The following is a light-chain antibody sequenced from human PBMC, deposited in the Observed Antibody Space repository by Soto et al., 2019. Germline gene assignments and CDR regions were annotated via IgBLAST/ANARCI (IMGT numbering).Light chain of an antibody. CDR1: QSISSL. CDR2: DAS. V-gene: IGKV1-5*01. Sequence: DIQMTQSPSTLSASVGDRVTITCRASQSISSLLAWYQQKPGKAPKLLIYDASSLESGVPSRFSGRGSGTEFTLTISSLQPDDFATYYCQQYNSYPLTFGGGTKVEIK. J-gene: IGKJ4*01. CDR3: QQYNSYPLT.